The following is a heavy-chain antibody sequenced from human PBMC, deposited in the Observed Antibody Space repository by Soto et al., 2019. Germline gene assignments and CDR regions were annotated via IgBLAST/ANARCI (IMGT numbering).Heavy chain of an antibody. CDR3: ARNYGDYVDY. CDR1: GGSISNYY. J-gene: IGHJ4*02. V-gene: IGHV4-59*08. Sequence: SETLSLTCTVSGGSISNYYWSWVRQPPGKGLECIGYIYYSGSTNYNPSLKSRITISVDTSKNQFSLKLSSVTAADTAVYYCARNYGDYVDYWGQGTLVTVSS. D-gene: IGHD4-17*01. CDR2: IYYSGST.